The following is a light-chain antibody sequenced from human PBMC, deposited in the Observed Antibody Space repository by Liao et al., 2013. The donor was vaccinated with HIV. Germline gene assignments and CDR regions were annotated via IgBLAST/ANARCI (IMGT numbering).Light chain of an antibody. Sequence: SYVLTQTPSVSLAPGQTARISCGGDDIGKKGVQWYQQKPGQAPVLVIYYDSDRPSGIPERFSGSNSGNTATLTISRVEAGDEADYYCQVWDSSSDHPYVVFGGGTKLTVL. CDR3: QVWDSSSDHPYVV. V-gene: IGLV3-21*01. CDR2: YDS. J-gene: IGLJ2*01. CDR1: DIGKKG.